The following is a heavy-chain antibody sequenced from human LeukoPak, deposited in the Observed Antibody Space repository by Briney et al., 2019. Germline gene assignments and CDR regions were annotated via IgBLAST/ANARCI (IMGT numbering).Heavy chain of an antibody. V-gene: IGHV3-23*01. J-gene: IGHJ4*02. Sequence: PGGSLRLSCAASGFTFSSYAMSWVRQAPGKGLEWVSAISGSGGSTYYADSVKGRFTISRDNSKNTLYLQMNSLRAEDTAVYYCARDRSIVVVVAALDYWGQGTLVTVSS. CDR3: ARDRSIVVVVAALDY. CDR1: GFTFSSYA. CDR2: ISGSGGST. D-gene: IGHD2-15*01.